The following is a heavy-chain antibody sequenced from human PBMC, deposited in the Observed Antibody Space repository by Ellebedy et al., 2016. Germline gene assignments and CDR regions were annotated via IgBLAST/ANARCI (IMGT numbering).Heavy chain of an antibody. D-gene: IGHD3-22*01. CDR3: ARDNYSNTRGYYYFPPYAFDY. CDR1: GGSISSSSFY. V-gene: IGHV4-39*07. Sequence: SETLSLTXTVSGGSISSSSFYWAWIRQPPGKGLEWIGSIYYIGHTFYNPSLKSRVTISIDTSKNQFSLKLSSVTAADTAVYYCARDNYSNTRGYYYFPPYAFDYWGQGTLVTVSS. CDR2: IYYIGHT. J-gene: IGHJ4*02.